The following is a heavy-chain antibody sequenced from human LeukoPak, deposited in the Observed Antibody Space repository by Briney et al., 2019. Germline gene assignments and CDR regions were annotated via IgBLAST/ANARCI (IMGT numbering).Heavy chain of an antibody. CDR3: ASFDSSGWHYFDY. D-gene: IGHD6-19*01. Sequence: GGSLRLSCAASGFTSSSYCMHWVGQAPGKVLVSVSRINSDGSSTSYADSVKGRFTISRDNAKNTLYLQMNTLRAEDTAVYYCASFDSSGWHYFDYWGQGTLVTVSA. J-gene: IGHJ4*02. V-gene: IGHV3-74*01. CDR1: GFTSSSYC. CDR2: INSDGSST.